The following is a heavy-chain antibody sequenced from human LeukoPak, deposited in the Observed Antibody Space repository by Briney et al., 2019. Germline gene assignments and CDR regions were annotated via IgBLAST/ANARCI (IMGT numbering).Heavy chain of an antibody. Sequence: PSETLSLTCTVSGGSISSYYWSWIRQPPGKGLEWIGYIYYSGSTIYNPSLKSRVTISVDTSKNQFSLKLSSVTAADTAVYYCARESSGSPYYFDYWGQGTLVTVSS. D-gene: IGHD1-26*01. V-gene: IGHV4-59*01. CDR3: ARESSGSPYYFDY. J-gene: IGHJ4*02. CDR1: GGSISSYY. CDR2: IYYSGST.